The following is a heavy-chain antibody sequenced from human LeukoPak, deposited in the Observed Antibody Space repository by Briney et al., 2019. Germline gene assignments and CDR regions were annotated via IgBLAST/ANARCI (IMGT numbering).Heavy chain of an antibody. CDR2: MNPNSGNT. D-gene: IGHD6-13*01. CDR1: GYTFTSYD. V-gene: IGHV1-8*01. CDR3: ATGGRGGSSWYSHYYYGMDV. Sequence: ASVKVSCKASGYTFTSYDINWVRQATGQGLEWMGWMNPNSGNTGYAQKFQGRVTMTRNTSISTAYMELSSLRSEDTAVYYCATGGRGGSSWYSHYYYGMDVWGQGTTVTVSS. J-gene: IGHJ6*02.